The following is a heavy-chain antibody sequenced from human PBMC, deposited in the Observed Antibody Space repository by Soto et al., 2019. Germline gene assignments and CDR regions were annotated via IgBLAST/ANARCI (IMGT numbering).Heavy chain of an antibody. D-gene: IGHD2-15*01. CDR3: ARDAVAAGGPFDK. V-gene: IGHV4-34*01. J-gene: IGHJ4*02. CDR1: GGSFSGFV. Sequence: XETLSLPCAVSGGSFSGFVWCWIRQPPGKGLDWIGEVNHGGSTNYNPSLKSRVTISSDTSKNHFSLTLRSVTAADTAVYYCARDAVAAGGPFDKWGQGALVTVPS. CDR2: VNHGGST.